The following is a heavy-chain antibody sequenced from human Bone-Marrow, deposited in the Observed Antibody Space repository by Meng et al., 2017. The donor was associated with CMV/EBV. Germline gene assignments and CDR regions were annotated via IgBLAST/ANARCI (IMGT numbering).Heavy chain of an antibody. J-gene: IGHJ4*02. CDR1: GGSISSYY. Sequence: LRLSCTVSGGSISSYYWSWIRQPPGKVLEWIGYISYSGSTNYNPSLKSRVTISVDTSKNRFSLKLSSVTAADTAVYYCARARVAAAGVFGFDYWGQGTLVTVSS. D-gene: IGHD6-13*01. CDR3: ARARVAAAGVFGFDY. V-gene: IGHV4-59*01. CDR2: ISYSGST.